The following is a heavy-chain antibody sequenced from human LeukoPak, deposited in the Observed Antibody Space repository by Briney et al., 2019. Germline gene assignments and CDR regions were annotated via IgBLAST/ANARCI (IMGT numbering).Heavy chain of an antibody. CDR2: VHLDGRT. J-gene: IGHJ4*02. V-gene: IGHV4-4*02. D-gene: IGHD3-3*01. CDR3: AREGGFYRPLDY. CDR1: GGSVTSTNW. Sequence: PSETLSLTCGVSGGSVTSTNWWTWVRQPPGKGLEWIGEVHLDGRTDYNPSLKSRLTMSVDLSENHISLKLTSVTAADTAVYYCAREGGFYRPLDYSGQGTLVTVSS.